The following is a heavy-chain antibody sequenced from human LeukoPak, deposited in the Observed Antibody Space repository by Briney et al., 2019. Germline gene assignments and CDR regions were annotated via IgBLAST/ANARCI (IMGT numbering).Heavy chain of an antibody. CDR2: ISWNSGSI. Sequence: GRSLRLSCAASGFTFDDYAMHWVRQAPGKGLEWVSGISWNSGSIGYADSVKGRFTISRDNAKNSLYLQMNSLRAEDTALYYCAKDIRLYYYYGMDVWGQGTTVTVSS. CDR3: AKDIRLYYYYGMDV. V-gene: IGHV3-9*01. D-gene: IGHD6-25*01. J-gene: IGHJ6*02. CDR1: GFTFDDYA.